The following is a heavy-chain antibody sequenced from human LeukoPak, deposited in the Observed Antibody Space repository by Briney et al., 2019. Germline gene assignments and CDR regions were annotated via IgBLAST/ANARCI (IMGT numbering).Heavy chain of an antibody. Sequence: SVKVSCKASGGTFSSYAISWVRQAPGQGLKWMGGIIPIFGTANYAQKFQGRVTITADESTSTAYMELSSLRSEDTAVYYCARGLIAAAVPYFDYWGQGTLVTVSS. CDR3: ARGLIAAAVPYFDY. V-gene: IGHV1-69*13. CDR1: GGTFSSYA. J-gene: IGHJ4*02. D-gene: IGHD6-13*01. CDR2: IIPIFGTA.